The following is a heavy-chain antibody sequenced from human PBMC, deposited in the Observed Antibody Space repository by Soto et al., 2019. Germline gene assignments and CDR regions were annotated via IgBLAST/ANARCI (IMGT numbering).Heavy chain of an antibody. J-gene: IGHJ6*02. CDR1: GYTFTGYY. Sequence: ASVKVSCKASGYTFTGYYMHWVRQAPGQGLEWMGWINPNSGGTNYAQKFQGWVTMTRDTSISTAYMELSRLRSDDTAVYYCAREDSGYDLGRYYYGMDVWGQGTTVTVSS. D-gene: IGHD5-12*01. CDR3: AREDSGYDLGRYYYGMDV. CDR2: INPNSGGT. V-gene: IGHV1-2*04.